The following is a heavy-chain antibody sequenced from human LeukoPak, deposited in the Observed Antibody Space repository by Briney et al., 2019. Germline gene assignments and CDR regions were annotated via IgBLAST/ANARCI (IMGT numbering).Heavy chain of an antibody. Sequence: GGSLRLSCAASGFTFSSYSMNWVRQAPGKGLEWVSSISSSSSYIYYADSVKGRFTISRDNAKNSLYLQMNSLRAEDTAVYYCARAISGDYSLDMFDIWGQGTMVTVSS. CDR3: ARAISGDYSLDMFDI. J-gene: IGHJ3*02. D-gene: IGHD4-17*01. V-gene: IGHV3-21*01. CDR1: GFTFSSYS. CDR2: ISSSSSYI.